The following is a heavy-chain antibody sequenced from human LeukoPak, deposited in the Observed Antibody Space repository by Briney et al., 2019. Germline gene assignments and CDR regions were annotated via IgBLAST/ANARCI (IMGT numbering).Heavy chain of an antibody. D-gene: IGHD3-10*01. Sequence: SQTLSLTCAISGDSVSSNSAAWIWIRQSPSGGLEWLGRTYYRSKWYTEYAVSVKSRITINPDTSKNQFSLQLSSVNPEDTAVYYCARLGSGSNYWGQGTLVTVPS. J-gene: IGHJ4*02. CDR2: TYYRSKWYT. CDR1: GDSVSSNSAA. CDR3: ARLGSGSNY. V-gene: IGHV6-1*01.